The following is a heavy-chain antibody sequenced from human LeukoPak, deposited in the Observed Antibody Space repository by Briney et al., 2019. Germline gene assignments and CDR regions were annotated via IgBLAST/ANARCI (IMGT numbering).Heavy chain of an antibody. CDR3: ACIAPLTAYDAFDI. CDR1: GYTFTSYG. J-gene: IGHJ3*02. Sequence: ASVKVSCKASGYTFTSYGISWVRQAPGQGLEWMGWISAYNGNTNYAQKLQGRVTMTTDTSTSTAYMELRSQRSDDTAVYYCACIAPLTAYDAFDIWGQGTMVTVSS. D-gene: IGHD6-13*01. V-gene: IGHV1-18*01. CDR2: ISAYNGNT.